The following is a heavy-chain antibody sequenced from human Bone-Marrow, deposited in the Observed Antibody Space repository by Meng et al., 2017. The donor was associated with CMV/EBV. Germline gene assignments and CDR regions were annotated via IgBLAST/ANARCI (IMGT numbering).Heavy chain of an antibody. CDR3: ARDERLAIFPPEGMDV. V-gene: IGHV1-8*01. CDR2: MNPNSGNT. CDR1: GYTFTSYD. Sequence: ASVKVSCKASGYTFTSYDINWVRQATGQGLEWMGWMNPNSGNTGYAQKFQGRVTMTTDTSTSTAYMELRSLRSDDTAVYYWARDERLAIFPPEGMDVWGEATTATFSS. J-gene: IGHJ6*04. D-gene: IGHD3-9*01.